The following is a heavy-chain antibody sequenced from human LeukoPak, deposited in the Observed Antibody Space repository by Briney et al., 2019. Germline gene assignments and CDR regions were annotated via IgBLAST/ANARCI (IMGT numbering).Heavy chain of an antibody. J-gene: IGHJ4*02. V-gene: IGHV3-48*03. CDR3: ARSALLMKGVVEVTALDD. D-gene: IGHD3-3*01. Sequence: GGSLRLSCEDSGFTFRSYEMNWVRQAPGKGLEWIAYLSSSGSAFSYADSVKGRFTIARDNAKNSVYLEMNSLRADDTAVYYCARSALLMKGVVEVTALDDWGQGTLVTVSS. CDR2: LSSSGSAF. CDR1: GFTFRSYE.